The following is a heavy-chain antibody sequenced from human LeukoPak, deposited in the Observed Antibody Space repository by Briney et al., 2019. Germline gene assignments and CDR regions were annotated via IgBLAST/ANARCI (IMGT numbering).Heavy chain of an antibody. V-gene: IGHV3-30*04. CDR1: GFTFSSYA. Sequence: GGSLRLSCAASGFTFSSYAMHWVRQAPGKGLEWVAVTVYDGSNEYYADSVKGRFTISRDNSKNTLYLQMNSLRAEDTAVYYCARDGVVVVPAATYYYYYGMDVWGQGTTVTVSS. J-gene: IGHJ6*02. D-gene: IGHD2-2*01. CDR2: TVYDGSNE. CDR3: ARDGVVVVPAATYYYYYGMDV.